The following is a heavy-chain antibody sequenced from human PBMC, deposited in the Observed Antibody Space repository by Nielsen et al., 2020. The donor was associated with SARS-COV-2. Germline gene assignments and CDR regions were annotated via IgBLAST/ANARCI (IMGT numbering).Heavy chain of an antibody. Sequence: GGSLRLSCAASGFTFSSYAMHWVRQAPGKGLEWVAVISYDGSNKYYADSVKGRFTISRDNSKNTLYLQMNSLRAEDTAVYYCARDLGFGELLMWFDPWGQGTLVTVSS. CDR1: GFTFSSYA. D-gene: IGHD3-10*01. J-gene: IGHJ5*02. V-gene: IGHV3-30-3*01. CDR3: ARDLGFGELLMWFDP. CDR2: ISYDGSNK.